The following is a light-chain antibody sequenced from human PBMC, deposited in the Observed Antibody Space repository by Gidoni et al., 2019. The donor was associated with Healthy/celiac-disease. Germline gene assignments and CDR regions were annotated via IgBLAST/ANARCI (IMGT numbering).Light chain of an antibody. CDR1: QSVSSN. CDR2: GAS. V-gene: IGKV3-15*01. Sequence: EIVFTQSPAPLSVSPGERATLSCRASQSVSSNLAWYQQKPGQAPRLLIYGASTRATGIPARFSGSGSGTELTLTIRSLQSEDFAVYYSQQYNNWWTFGQGTKVEIK. J-gene: IGKJ1*01. CDR3: QQYNNWWT.